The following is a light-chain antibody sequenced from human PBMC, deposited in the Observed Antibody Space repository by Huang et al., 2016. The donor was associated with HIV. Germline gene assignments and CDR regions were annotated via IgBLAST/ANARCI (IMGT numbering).Light chain of an antibody. J-gene: IGKJ3*01. Sequence: DIQMTQSPSSLSASVVDRVTISCRASQGIANHLAWYQQRPGKAPKLLIYAASALQSGGPSRFSGSGSGTEFALTISSLQPEDVATYFCQKYNSAPRTFGPGTKVEIK. CDR1: QGIANH. V-gene: IGKV1-27*01. CDR3: QKYNSAPRT. CDR2: AAS.